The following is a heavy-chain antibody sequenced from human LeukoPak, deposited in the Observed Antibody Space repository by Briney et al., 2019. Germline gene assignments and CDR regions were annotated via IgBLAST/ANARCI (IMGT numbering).Heavy chain of an antibody. Sequence: SVKVSCKASGYTFSSYAISWVRQAPGQGLEWMGGIIPIFGTANYAQKFQGRVTITADESTSTAYMELRSLRSDDTAVYYCAREGYSSSWNYFDYWGQGALVTVSS. V-gene: IGHV1-69*13. J-gene: IGHJ4*02. CDR2: IIPIFGTA. CDR1: GYTFSSYA. CDR3: AREGYSSSWNYFDY. D-gene: IGHD6-13*01.